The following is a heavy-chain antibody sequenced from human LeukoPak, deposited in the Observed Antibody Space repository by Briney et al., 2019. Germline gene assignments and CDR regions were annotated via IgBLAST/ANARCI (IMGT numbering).Heavy chain of an antibody. Sequence: PGGSLRLSCAASRFTFSNYDMHWVRQATGEGLEWVSSIGIAGDTYYPDSVKGRFTISRENAKNSLYLQMNSLGAGDTAVYYCAREIPVAGYWYFDLWGRGTLVTVSS. V-gene: IGHV3-13*01. D-gene: IGHD6-19*01. CDR1: RFTFSNYD. CDR2: IGIAGDT. CDR3: AREIPVAGYWYFDL. J-gene: IGHJ2*01.